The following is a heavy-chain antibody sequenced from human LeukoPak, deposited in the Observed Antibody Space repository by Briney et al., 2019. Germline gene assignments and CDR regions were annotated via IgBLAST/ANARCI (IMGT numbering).Heavy chain of an antibody. V-gene: IGHV4-4*07. J-gene: IGHJ3*02. Sequence: PSETLSLTCTVSGGSISSYYWSWIRQPAGKGLEWIGRIYTSGSTNYNPSLKNRVTMSVDTSKNQFSLKLSSVTAADTAVYYCARDRGSFVGAIGRNAFDIWGQGTMVTVSS. D-gene: IGHD1-26*01. CDR2: IYTSGST. CDR3: ARDRGSFVGAIGRNAFDI. CDR1: GGSISSYY.